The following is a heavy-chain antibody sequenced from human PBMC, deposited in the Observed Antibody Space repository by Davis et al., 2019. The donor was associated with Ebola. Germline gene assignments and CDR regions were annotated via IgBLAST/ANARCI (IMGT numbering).Heavy chain of an antibody. CDR3: AKSVYDPPDV. D-gene: IGHD5/OR15-5a*01. V-gene: IGHV3-7*01. CDR2: IKQDGSEK. CDR1: GFTFSSYW. Sequence: GGSLRPSSAAPGFTFSSYWMSWVRQAPGKGLEWVANIKQDGSEKYYVDSAKGRFTISRDNSKNTLYLQMNSLRAEDTAVYYCAKSVYDPPDVWGQGTTVTVSS. J-gene: IGHJ6*02.